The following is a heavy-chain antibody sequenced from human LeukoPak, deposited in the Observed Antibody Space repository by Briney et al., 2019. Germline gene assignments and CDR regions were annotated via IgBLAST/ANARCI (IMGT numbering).Heavy chain of an antibody. CDR1: GGSITSGGYF. Sequence: SETLSLTCTVSGGSITSGGYFWGWIRQPPGKGLEWIGSIYYIGSPYYNPSLKSRVTISLDTSKNQLSLKLSSVTAADTAVYYCARQDYYGIGAFDIWGQGTMVTVSS. D-gene: IGHD3-10*01. V-gene: IGHV4-39*01. CDR2: IYYIGSP. CDR3: ARQDYYGIGAFDI. J-gene: IGHJ3*02.